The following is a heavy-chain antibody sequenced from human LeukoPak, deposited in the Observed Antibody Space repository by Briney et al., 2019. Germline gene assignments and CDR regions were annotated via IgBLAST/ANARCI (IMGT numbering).Heavy chain of an antibody. V-gene: IGHV3-11*04. CDR3: ARRGYQLLYGDY. D-gene: IGHD2-2*02. Sequence: GGSLGLSCAASGFTFSDYYMSWIRQAPGKGLEWVSYISSSGSTIHYADSVKGRFTISRDNAKNSLFLQMNSLRAEDTAVYYCARRGYQLLYGDYWGQGTLVTVSS. CDR1: GFTFSDYY. J-gene: IGHJ4*02. CDR2: ISSSGSTI.